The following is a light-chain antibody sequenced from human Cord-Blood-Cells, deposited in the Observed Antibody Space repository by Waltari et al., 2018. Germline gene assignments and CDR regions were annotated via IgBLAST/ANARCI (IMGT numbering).Light chain of an antibody. CDR2: DAS. J-gene: IGKJ4*01. Sequence: EIVLTQSPATLSLSPGERATLSCRASQSFSSYLAWYQQKPGQAPRLLIYDASNRATVIPARFSGSGSGTDFTLTISSLEPEDFAVYYCQQRSNWPALTFGGGTKVEIK. CDR3: QQRSNWPALT. CDR1: QSFSSY. V-gene: IGKV3-11*01.